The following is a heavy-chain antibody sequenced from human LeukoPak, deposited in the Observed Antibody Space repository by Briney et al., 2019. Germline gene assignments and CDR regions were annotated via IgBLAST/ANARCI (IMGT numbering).Heavy chain of an antibody. J-gene: IGHJ4*02. CDR3: ARNKRRLDQ. D-gene: IGHD1/OR15-1a*01. CDR1: GFTFSDHY. CDR2: ISNRGYST. Sequence: PGGSLRLSCAASGFTFSDHYMSWIRQTPGEGLEWVSYISNRGYSTYYADSVKGRFTISRDNAKNSLYLEMQSLRAEDTAVYYCARNKRRLDQWGQGTVVTVSS. V-gene: IGHV3-11*01.